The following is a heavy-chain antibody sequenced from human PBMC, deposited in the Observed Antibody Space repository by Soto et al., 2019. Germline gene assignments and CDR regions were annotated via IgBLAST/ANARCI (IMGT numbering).Heavy chain of an antibody. CDR3: ARSCGTTPHRYGLDV. CDR2: IDPGNGGT. Sequence: QVQLVQSGAAVKKPGASVKVSCKASGYTFSDYYLHWVRQAPGQGLEGMGWIDPGNGGTNYAEKFQGWVTMSRDTSITTAYMELSRRTSDDTAVYFCARSCGTTPHRYGLDVWGQGTTVIVS. V-gene: IGHV1-2*04. J-gene: IGHJ6*02. CDR1: GYTFSDYY. D-gene: IGHD1-26*01.